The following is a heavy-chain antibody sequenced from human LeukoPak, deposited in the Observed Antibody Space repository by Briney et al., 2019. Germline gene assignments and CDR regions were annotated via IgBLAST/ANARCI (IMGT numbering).Heavy chain of an antibody. CDR2: ISGSGADT. D-gene: IGHD1-26*01. J-gene: IGHJ3*02. CDR1: GFTFSSFA. CDR3: GKNRYSGSLSPFDI. Sequence: GGSLRLSCAASGFTFSSFAMSWVRQAPGKGLEWVSAISGSGADTYHADSVRGRFAISRDNSKNTLYLQMNSLRAEDTAVYYCGKNRYSGSLSPFDIWGQGTMVTVSS. V-gene: IGHV3-23*01.